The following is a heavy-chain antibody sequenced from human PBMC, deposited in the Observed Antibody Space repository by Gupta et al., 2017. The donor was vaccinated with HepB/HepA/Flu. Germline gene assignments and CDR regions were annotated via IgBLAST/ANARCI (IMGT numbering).Heavy chain of an antibody. CDR3: ARGDTISPYYYYGMDV. CDR1: GGSFSGYY. CDR2: INHSGST. V-gene: IGHV4-34*01. D-gene: IGHD3-3*01. J-gene: IGHJ6*02. Sequence: QVQLQQWGAGLLKPSETLSLTCAVYGGSFSGYYWSWIRQPPGKGLEWIGEINHSGSTNYHPSLKSRVTISVDTSKNQFSLKLSSVTAADTAVYYCARGDTISPYYYYGMDVWGQGTTGTVSS.